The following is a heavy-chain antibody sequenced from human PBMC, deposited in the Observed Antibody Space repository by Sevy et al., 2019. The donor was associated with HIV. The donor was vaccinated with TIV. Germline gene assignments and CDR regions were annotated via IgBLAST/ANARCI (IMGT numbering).Heavy chain of an antibody. CDR2: IYIGGTT. Sequence: GGSLRLSCAASGLTVSDNFMSWVRQAPGKGLEWVSVIYIGGTTYYADSVKGRFTISRDNSKNTIYLQMNGLRAEDTAVYYCARGKHFIGYYGSFAYWGQGALVTDSS. CDR3: ARGKHFIGYYGSFAY. D-gene: IGHD1-26*01. V-gene: IGHV3-53*01. J-gene: IGHJ4*02. CDR1: GLTVSDNF.